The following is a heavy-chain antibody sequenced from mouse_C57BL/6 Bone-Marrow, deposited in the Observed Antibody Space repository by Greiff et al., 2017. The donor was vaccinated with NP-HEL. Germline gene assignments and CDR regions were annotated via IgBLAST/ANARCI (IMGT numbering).Heavy chain of an antibody. Sequence: QVQLKQPGAELVKPGASVKVSCKASGYTFTSYWMHWVKQRPGQGLEWIGRIHPSDSDTNYNQKFKGKATLTVDKSSSTAYMQLSSLTSEDSAVYYCAIWDRWLLHALNVWGTGTTVTVSS. CDR2: IHPSDSDT. CDR3: AIWDRWLLHALNV. J-gene: IGHJ1*03. CDR1: GYTFTSYW. D-gene: IGHD2-3*01. V-gene: IGHV1-74*01.